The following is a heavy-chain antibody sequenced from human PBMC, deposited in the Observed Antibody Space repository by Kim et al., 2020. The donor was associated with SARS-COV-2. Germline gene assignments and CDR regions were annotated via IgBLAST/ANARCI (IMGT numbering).Heavy chain of an antibody. CDR3: ATQVRSLYFFDY. CDR2: T. V-gene: IGHV3-49*02. D-gene: IGHD3-3*01. J-gene: IGHJ4*02. Sequence: TDFAASVKGRFTISRADSKSVAYLQMNSLKTEDTAVYYCATQVRSLYFFDYWGQGTLVTVSS.